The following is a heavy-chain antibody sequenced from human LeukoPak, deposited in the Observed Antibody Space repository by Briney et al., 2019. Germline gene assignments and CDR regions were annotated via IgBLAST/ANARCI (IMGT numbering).Heavy chain of an antibody. CDR1: GYTFTGYY. CDR3: ARDRYSYDPYYFDY. D-gene: IGHD5-18*01. V-gene: IGHV1-2*02. Sequence: ASVKVSCKASGYTFTGYYMHWVRQAPGQGLEWMGWINPNSGGTNYAQKFQGRVTMTRDTSISTAYMELSRLRSDDTAVYYCARDRYSYDPYYFDYWGQGTLVTASS. J-gene: IGHJ4*02. CDR2: INPNSGGT.